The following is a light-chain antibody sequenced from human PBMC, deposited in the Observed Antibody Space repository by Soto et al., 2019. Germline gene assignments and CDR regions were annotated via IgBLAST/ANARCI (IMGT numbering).Light chain of an antibody. CDR2: GAS. Sequence: EIVLTQSPGTLSLSPWQRATLSCRASQRVSSRYLAWYQQKPGQAPSLLIFGASNRATGIPDRFSGSGSGTDFNFTIGRLEPEDFAMYYCQQYSGSPPTFGQGTKVDIK. CDR1: QRVSSRY. V-gene: IGKV3-20*01. CDR3: QQYSGSPPT. J-gene: IGKJ1*01.